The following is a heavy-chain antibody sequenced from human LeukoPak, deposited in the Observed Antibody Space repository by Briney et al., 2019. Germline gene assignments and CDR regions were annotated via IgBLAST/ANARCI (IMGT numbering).Heavy chain of an antibody. D-gene: IGHD6-13*01. CDR2: ISASGGST. CDR1: GFNFTNYA. Sequence: GGSLRLSCAASGFNFTNYALSWVRQAPGKGLEWVSGISASGGSTYYADSVKGRFTISRDNSKNTLFLQMNSLSAEDTAVYHCAKSDSSSWYEFYPWGQGTLVTVSS. V-gene: IGHV3-23*01. J-gene: IGHJ5*02. CDR3: AKSDSSSWYEFYP.